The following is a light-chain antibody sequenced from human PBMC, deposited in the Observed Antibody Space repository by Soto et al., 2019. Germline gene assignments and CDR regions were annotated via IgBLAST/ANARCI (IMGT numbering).Light chain of an antibody. V-gene: IGKV3-20*01. J-gene: IGKJ5*01. CDR1: QTVSSRY. CDR2: GAS. Sequence: EIVLSQSPGTLSLSPGERATLSCRASQTVSSRYLAWYQQKPGRAPRLLIYGASSRATDIPDRFSGSGSGTDFTLTITRLEPEDCAVYYCQQYGRSPPVTFGQGTRLEIK. CDR3: QQYGRSPPVT.